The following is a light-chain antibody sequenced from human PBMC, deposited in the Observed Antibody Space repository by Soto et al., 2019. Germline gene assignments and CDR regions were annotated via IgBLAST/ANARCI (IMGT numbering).Light chain of an antibody. Sequence: ESVLMQSPGTLSLSPGERGTLSCRAIQSVSNNYLAWYQQKPGQAPRLLIYGASNRATGIPDRFSGSGSGTDFTLTISSLEPEDFAVYYCHQRSNWPPDTFGQGTRLEIK. J-gene: IGKJ5*01. CDR2: GAS. CDR3: HQRSNWPPDT. CDR1: QSVSNNY. V-gene: IGKV3D-20*02.